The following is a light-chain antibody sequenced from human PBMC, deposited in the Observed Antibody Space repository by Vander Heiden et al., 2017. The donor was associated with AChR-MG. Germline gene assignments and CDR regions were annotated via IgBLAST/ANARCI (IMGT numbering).Light chain of an antibody. CDR2: DVS. V-gene: IGLV2-14*03. CDR3: SSYTTSNTLV. J-gene: IGLJ1*01. Sequence: QSALTQPASVSGSPGQSITISCTGTSSDVGAYNYVSWYQQHPGKAPKLMIYDVSNRPSGVSNRFSGSKSGNTASPTISGLQAEDEAYYYCSSYTTSNTLVFGTGTKVTVL. CDR1: SSDVGAYNY.